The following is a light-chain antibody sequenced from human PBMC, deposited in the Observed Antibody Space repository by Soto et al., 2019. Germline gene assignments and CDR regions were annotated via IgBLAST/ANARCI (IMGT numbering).Light chain of an antibody. V-gene: IGKV2-30*01. CDR3: MQGTQWPYT. CDR2: KVS. Sequence: EVVMTQSPLSLPVTLGQPASISCRSSQSLVYKDGNTYLNWFQQRPGQSPRRLIYKVSNRDSGVPDRFSGSGSDTDFTLKISRVEAEDGGVYYCMQGTQWPYTFGQGTKVEI. CDR1: QSLVYKDGNTY. J-gene: IGKJ2*01.